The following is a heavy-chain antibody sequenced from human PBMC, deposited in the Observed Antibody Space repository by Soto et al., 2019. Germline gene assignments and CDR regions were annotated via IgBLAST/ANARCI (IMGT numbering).Heavy chain of an antibody. CDR3: AREYYYDSSGYYPPDY. J-gene: IGHJ4*02. Sequence: GGSLRLSCAASGFTFSSYGMHWVRQAPGKGLEWVAVIWYDGSNKYYADSVKGRFTISRDNSKNTLYLQMNSLRAEDTAVYYCAREYYYDSSGYYPPDYWGQGTLVTVSS. CDR1: GFTFSSYG. D-gene: IGHD3-22*01. V-gene: IGHV3-33*01. CDR2: IWYDGSNK.